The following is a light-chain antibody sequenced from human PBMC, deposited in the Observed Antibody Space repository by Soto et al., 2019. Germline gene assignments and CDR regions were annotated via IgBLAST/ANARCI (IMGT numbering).Light chain of an antibody. Sequence: QSVLTQPPSASGTPGQRVTISCSGSSSNIGSNYVYWYQQLPGTAPKLLIYRNNQRPSGVPDRFSGSKSGTSASLAISGLRSEDEADYYCAAWDDSLSDYVFGTGPKVTVL. CDR3: AAWDDSLSDYV. V-gene: IGLV1-47*01. CDR2: RNN. J-gene: IGLJ1*01. CDR1: SSNIGSNY.